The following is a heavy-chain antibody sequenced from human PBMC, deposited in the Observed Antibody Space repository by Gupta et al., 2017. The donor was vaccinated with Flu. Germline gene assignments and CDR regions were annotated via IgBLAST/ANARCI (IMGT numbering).Heavy chain of an antibody. D-gene: IGHD5-24*01. CDR2: IKEEGSVK. V-gene: IGHV3-7*01. Sequence: EERLVESGGGLVQPGVYLRLSCAASRFPSSRYWMPWVRQGPGKGLEWVANIKEEGSVKNYVGSVKGRFTNSRDNAKNSLYLQMNSLRVEDTAVYYCARENGYNQFDYWGQGTLVTVSS. CDR1: RFPSSRYW. J-gene: IGHJ4*02. CDR3: ARENGYNQFDY.